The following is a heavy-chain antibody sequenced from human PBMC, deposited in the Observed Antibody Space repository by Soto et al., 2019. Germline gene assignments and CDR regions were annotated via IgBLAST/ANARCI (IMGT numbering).Heavy chain of an antibody. V-gene: IGHV3-23*01. D-gene: IGHD6-6*01. CDR3: AEDWEYSSSFYDY. J-gene: IGHJ4*02. CDR1: GFTFSSYA. CDR2: IRGSRGST. Sequence: GGSLRLSCAASGFTFSSYAMSWVRQAPGKGLEWASAIRGSRGSTYYADSMKGRFTISRDNSKNTLYQQMDSQRAEDTAVDYRAEDWEYSSSFYDYWGQGTLVTVSS.